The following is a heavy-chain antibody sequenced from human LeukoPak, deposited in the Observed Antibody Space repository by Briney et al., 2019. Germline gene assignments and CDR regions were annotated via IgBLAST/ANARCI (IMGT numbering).Heavy chain of an antibody. Sequence: GGSLRLSCVPCGFTFSDYYMSWIRQAPGKGLEWVSYISSSGSTIYYADSVKGRFTISRDNAKNSLYLQMNSLRAEDTAVYYCARDFSRSSDYWGQGTLVTVSS. CDR2: ISSSGSTI. CDR1: GFTFSDYY. D-gene: IGHD6-6*01. CDR3: ARDFSRSSDY. J-gene: IGHJ4*02. V-gene: IGHV3-11*04.